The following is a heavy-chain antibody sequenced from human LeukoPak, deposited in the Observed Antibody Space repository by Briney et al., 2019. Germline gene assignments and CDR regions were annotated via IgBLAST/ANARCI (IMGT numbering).Heavy chain of an antibody. D-gene: IGHD6-13*01. V-gene: IGHV4-38-2*02. CDR3: ARGLHSSSGDYFDY. Sequence: SETLSLTCTVSGYSISSGYYWGWIRQPPGKGLEWIGSIYHSGSTYYNPSLKSRVTISVDTSKNQFSLKLSSVTAADTAVYYCARGLHSSSGDYFDYWGQGTLVTVSS. J-gene: IGHJ4*02. CDR1: GYSISSGYY. CDR2: IYHSGST.